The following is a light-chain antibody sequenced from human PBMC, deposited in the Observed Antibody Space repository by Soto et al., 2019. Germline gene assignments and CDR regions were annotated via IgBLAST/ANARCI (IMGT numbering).Light chain of an antibody. V-gene: IGLV2-23*01. J-gene: IGLJ1*01. CDR1: SSDVGKYNL. CDR3: AAWDDSLNGLV. CDR2: EDI. Sequence: QSVLTQPASVSASPGQSITISCTGTSSDVGKYNLVSWYQQHPGKAPKLMIYEDIERPSGVSNRFSGSKSGNTASLTISGLQTEDEADYYCAAWDDSLNGLVFGTGTKLTVL.